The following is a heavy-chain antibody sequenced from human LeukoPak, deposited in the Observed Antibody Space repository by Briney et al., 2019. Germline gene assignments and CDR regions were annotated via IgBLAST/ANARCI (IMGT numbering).Heavy chain of an antibody. CDR1: GGSISGYE. J-gene: IGHJ4*02. Sequence: SEALSLTCTVSGGSISGYEGSWIRQPPGKGLEARGDIYSSGSTNYNPSLKSRGTISVDTSKNQSSIKLRSVTAADTAVYYCARRRGYCSGGSCYAYFDYWGPGNLVTVSS. CDR3: ARRRGYCSGGSCYAYFDY. CDR2: IYSSGST. V-gene: IGHV4-4*09. D-gene: IGHD2-15*01.